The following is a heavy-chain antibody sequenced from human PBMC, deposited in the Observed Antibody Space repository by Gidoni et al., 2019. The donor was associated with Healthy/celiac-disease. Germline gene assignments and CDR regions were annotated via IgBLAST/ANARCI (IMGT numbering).Heavy chain of an antibody. V-gene: IGHV3-43*01. CDR1: GFTFDDYT. J-gene: IGHJ4*02. D-gene: IGHD5-12*01. Sequence: EVQLVESGGVVVQPGGSLRLSCAALGFTFDDYTMHWVRQAPGKGLEWVSLISWDGGSTYYADSVKGRFTISRDNSKNSLYLQMNSLRTEDTALYYCAKAIVATMEIDYWGQGTLVTVSS. CDR3: AKAIVATMEIDY. CDR2: ISWDGGST.